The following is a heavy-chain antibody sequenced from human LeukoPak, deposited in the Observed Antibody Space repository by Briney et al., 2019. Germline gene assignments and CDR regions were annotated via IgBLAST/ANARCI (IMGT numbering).Heavy chain of an antibody. CDR1: GFPFTSYA. V-gene: IGHV3-23*01. D-gene: IGHD6-19*01. CDR3: AKGSKAVLFTRDHYMDV. J-gene: IGHJ6*03. Sequence: GGSLRLSCADSGFPFTSYAMTWVRQAPGKGLEWVSAISGSGVTTYFAESVKGRFTISRDNSKNTLYLQMNSLRAEDTAVYFCAKGSKAVLFTRDHYMDVWGKGTTVTISS. CDR2: ISGSGVTT.